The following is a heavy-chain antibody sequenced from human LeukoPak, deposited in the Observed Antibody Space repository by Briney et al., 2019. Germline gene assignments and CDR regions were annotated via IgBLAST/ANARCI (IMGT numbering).Heavy chain of an antibody. D-gene: IGHD2-2*01. Sequence: GGSLRLSCAASGFTSSSYSMNWVRQAPGKGLEWVSYISISSSTIYYADSVKGRFTISRDNAKNSLYLQMNSLRAEDTAVYYCARGNIGYCSSTSCYEGDYWGQGTLVTVSS. CDR2: ISISSSTI. J-gene: IGHJ4*02. CDR3: ARGNIGYCSSTSCYEGDY. V-gene: IGHV3-48*01. CDR1: GFTSSSYS.